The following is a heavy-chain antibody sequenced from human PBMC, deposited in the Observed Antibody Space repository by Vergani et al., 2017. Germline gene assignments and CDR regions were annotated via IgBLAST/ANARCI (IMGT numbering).Heavy chain of an antibody. CDR3: AREGPDNDILTGYTY. D-gene: IGHD3-9*01. V-gene: IGHV3-7*01. CDR1: GFSFGSYG. J-gene: IGHJ4*02. Sequence: EVQLVESGGGLVQPGRSLRLSCAASGFSFGSYGMHWVRQSPGKGLEWVANIKQDGSEKYYVDSVKGRFTISRDNSKNSLYLQMNSLRVEDTAVYYCAREGPDNDILTGYTYWGQGTVVTVSS. CDR2: IKQDGSEK.